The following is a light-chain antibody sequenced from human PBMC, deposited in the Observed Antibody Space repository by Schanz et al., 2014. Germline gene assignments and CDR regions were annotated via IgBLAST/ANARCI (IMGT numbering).Light chain of an antibody. CDR2: GAS. V-gene: IGKV3D-15*01. CDR3: LQYHDWPPWT. Sequence: EIVMTQSPATLSVSPGERATLSCRASQSVSSNLAWYQQKPGQAPRLLIYGASNRATGIPDRFSGSGPGTHFTLPISSLEPDDFAVYYCLQYHDWPPWTFGQGTKVEIK. CDR1: QSVSSN. J-gene: IGKJ1*01.